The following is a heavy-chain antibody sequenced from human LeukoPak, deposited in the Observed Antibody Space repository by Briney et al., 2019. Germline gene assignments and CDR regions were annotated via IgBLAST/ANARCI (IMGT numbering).Heavy chain of an antibody. CDR2: ISGSGANT. CDR3: AKTPAITHCSGTSCRDYYFAY. CDR1: GFAFSSYA. D-gene: IGHD2-2*01. J-gene: IGHJ4*02. Sequence: PGGSLRLSCAASGFAFSSYAMTWVRQAPGKGLEWVSGISGSGANTYYADSVKGRLTISRDNAKNTLYLQMNSLGAEDTAVYYCAKTPAITHCSGTSCRDYYFAYWGQGTLVTVSS. V-gene: IGHV3-23*01.